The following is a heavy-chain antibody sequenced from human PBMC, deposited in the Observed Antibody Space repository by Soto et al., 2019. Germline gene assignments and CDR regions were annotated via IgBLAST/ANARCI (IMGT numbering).Heavy chain of an antibody. D-gene: IGHD3-3*01. CDR2: ISFRGST. V-gene: IGHV4-30-4*01. J-gene: IGHJ4*02. Sequence: QVQLQESGPGLVKPSQTLSLTCTVSGDSISSGNYYWSWIRQPPGKGLEWIGYISFRGSTYYNPSLKSRVTISVDTSKNQFSLRLNSVTAADTAVYYCARPRSGYSYHFDYWGQGTLVTVSS. CDR1: GDSISSGNYY. CDR3: ARPRSGYSYHFDY.